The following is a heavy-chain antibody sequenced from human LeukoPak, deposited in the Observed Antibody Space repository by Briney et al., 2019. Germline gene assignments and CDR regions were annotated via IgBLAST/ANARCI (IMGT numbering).Heavy chain of an antibody. V-gene: IGHV1-2*02. CDR1: GYTFTGYY. J-gene: IGHJ4*02. CDR2: INPNSGGT. Sequence: ASVKVSCKASGYTFTGYYMHWVRQAPGQGLEWMRWINPNSGGTNYAQKFQGRVTMTRDTSISTAYMELSRLRSDDTAVYYCARLQWRGDSSGYSYWGQGTLVTVSS. CDR3: ARLQWRGDSSGYSY. D-gene: IGHD3-22*01.